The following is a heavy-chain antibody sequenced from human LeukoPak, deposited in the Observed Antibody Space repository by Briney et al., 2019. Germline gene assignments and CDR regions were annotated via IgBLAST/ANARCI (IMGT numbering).Heavy chain of an antibody. Sequence: SETLSLTCTVSGYSISSGYYWGWIRQPPGKGLECIGSIYHSGNTFYNPSLKTRVTISLDTSKNHFSLKLNSVTAEDTAVYYCARARYNWNLLRTNWFDPWGQGTLVTVSS. V-gene: IGHV4-38-2*02. CDR1: GYSISSGYY. CDR2: IYHSGNT. J-gene: IGHJ5*02. D-gene: IGHD1-20*01. CDR3: ARARYNWNLLRTNWFDP.